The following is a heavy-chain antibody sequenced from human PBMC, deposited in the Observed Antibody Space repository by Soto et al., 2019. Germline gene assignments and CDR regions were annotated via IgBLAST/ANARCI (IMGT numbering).Heavy chain of an antibody. J-gene: IGHJ4*02. CDR3: ANHLWCGEVSN. V-gene: IGHV3-23*01. CDR2: IRGSGGST. D-gene: IGHD3-10*01. CDR1: GLTFSSYA. Sequence: EVQLLESGGGLVQPGGSLRLSCAASGLTFSSYAMSWVRQAPGLGLWWGSDIRGSGGSTYYAVAGTGRFTISRDNPKHTVYLQMSSLRAQDTAAYYCANHLWCGEVSNCGEGTLVTVSS.